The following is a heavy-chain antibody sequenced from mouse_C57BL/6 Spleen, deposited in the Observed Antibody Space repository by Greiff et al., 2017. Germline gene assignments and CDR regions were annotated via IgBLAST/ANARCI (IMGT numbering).Heavy chain of an antibody. Sequence: QVQLQQPGTELVKPGASVKLSCKASGYTFTSYWMHWVKQRPGQGLEWIGNINPSNGGTNYNEKFKSKATLTVDKSSSTAYMQLSSLTSEDSAVYFCARWDYGNYWFAYWGQGTLVTVSA. CDR1: GYTFTSYW. CDR2: INPSNGGT. V-gene: IGHV1-53*01. J-gene: IGHJ3*01. CDR3: ARWDYGNYWFAY. D-gene: IGHD2-1*01.